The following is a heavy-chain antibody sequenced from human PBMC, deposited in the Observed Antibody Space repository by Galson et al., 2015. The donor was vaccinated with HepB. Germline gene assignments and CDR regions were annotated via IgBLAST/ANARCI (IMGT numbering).Heavy chain of an antibody. CDR2: INPSGGST. J-gene: IGHJ5*02. CDR1: GGTFSSYA. CDR3: ARGLGVDILPWFDP. V-gene: IGHV1-46*03. Sequence: SVKVSCKASGGTFSSYAISWVRQAPGQGLEWMGIINPSGGSTSYAQKFQGRVTMTRDTSTSTVYMELSSLRSEDTAVYYCARGLGVDILPWFDPWGQGTLVTVSS. D-gene: IGHD3-16*01.